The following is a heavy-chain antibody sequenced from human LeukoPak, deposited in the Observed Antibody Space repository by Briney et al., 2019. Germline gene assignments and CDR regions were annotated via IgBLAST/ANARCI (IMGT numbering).Heavy chain of an antibody. J-gene: IGHJ4*02. D-gene: IGHD5-12*01. CDR1: GFTFSSYW. Sequence: KPGGSLRLSCAASGFTFSSYWMSWVRQAPGKGLEWVSSISSSGDYIYYADSLKGRITVSRDNAKNSVFLQMNSLRAEDTAVYYCARIYSLTSWVSGPLDYWGQGTLVTVSS. CDR3: ARIYSLTSWVSGPLDY. V-gene: IGHV3-21*01. CDR2: ISSSGDYI.